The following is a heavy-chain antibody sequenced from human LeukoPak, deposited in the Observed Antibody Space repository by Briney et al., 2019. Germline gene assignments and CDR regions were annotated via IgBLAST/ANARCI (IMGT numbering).Heavy chain of an antibody. D-gene: IGHD6-19*01. V-gene: IGHV4-59*05. CDR1: GGSITSNY. CDR2: IYYSGST. J-gene: IGHJ4*02. Sequence: SETLSLTCTVSGGSITSNYWGCIRQPPGKGLEWIGSIYYSGSTYYNPSLKSRVTISVDTSKNQFSLKLSSVTAADTAVYYCARHRSSGWDFDYWGQGTLVTVSS. CDR3: ARHRSSGWDFDY.